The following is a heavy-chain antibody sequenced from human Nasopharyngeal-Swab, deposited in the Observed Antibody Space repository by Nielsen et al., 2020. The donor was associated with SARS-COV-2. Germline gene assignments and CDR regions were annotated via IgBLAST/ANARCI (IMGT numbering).Heavy chain of an antibody. D-gene: IGHD3-3*01. CDR2: INHSGST. J-gene: IGHJ4*02. Sequence: SETLSLTCAVYGGSFSGYYWSWIRQPPGKGLEWIGEINHSGSTNYNPSLKSRVTISVDTSKNQFSLKLSSVTAADTAVYYCARASRGIFGVVSTFDYWGQGTLVTVSS. CDR3: ARASRGIFGVVSTFDY. V-gene: IGHV4-34*01. CDR1: GGSFSGYY.